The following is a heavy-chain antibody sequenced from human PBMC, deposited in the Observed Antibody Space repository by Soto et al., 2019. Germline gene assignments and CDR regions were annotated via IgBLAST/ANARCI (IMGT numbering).Heavy chain of an antibody. Sequence: PSETLSLTCTVSGGSISSKNWSWIRQPPGKGLEWIGYIYYSGSTNYNPSLKSRVTISVDMSKNQFSLKLSSVTAADTAVYYCARGNQKPIAVAGTWFDPWGQGTLVTVSS. J-gene: IGHJ5*02. CDR2: IYYSGST. CDR3: ARGNQKPIAVAGTWFDP. V-gene: IGHV4-59*01. D-gene: IGHD6-19*01. CDR1: GGSISSKN.